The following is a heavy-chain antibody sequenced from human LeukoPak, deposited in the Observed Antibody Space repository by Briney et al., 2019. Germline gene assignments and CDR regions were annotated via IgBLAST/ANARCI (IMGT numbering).Heavy chain of an antibody. Sequence: AASVKVSCKASGYTFTSYDINWVRQATGQGLEWMGWMNPNSGNTGYAQKFQGRVTMTRNTSISTAYMELSSLRSEDTAVYYCARGFKGWSFYYYYYGMDVWGQGTTVTVSS. J-gene: IGHJ6*02. V-gene: IGHV1-8*01. CDR1: GYTFTSYD. CDR3: ARGFKGWSFYYYYYGMDV. D-gene: IGHD2-21*01. CDR2: MNPNSGNT.